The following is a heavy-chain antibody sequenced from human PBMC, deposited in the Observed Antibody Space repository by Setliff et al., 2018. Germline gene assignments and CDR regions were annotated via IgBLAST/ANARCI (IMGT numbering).Heavy chain of an antibody. CDR1: GGSISTNTYF. CDR3: ARHVGIRGRGYNYYYYYMDV. V-gene: IGHV4-39*01. CDR2: TYYSGDT. J-gene: IGHJ6*03. Sequence: SETLSLTCTVSGGSISTNTYFWGWIRQPPGKGLEWIGNTYYSGDTYYNPSLKSRVTISVDTSRNQFSLKLNSVTATDTAIYYCARHVGIRGRGYNYYYYYMDVWGKGTTVTVSS. D-gene: IGHD3-10*01.